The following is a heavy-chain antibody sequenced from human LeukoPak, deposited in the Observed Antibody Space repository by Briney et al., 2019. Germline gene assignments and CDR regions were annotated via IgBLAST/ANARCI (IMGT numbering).Heavy chain of an antibody. Sequence: SETLSLTCTVSGGSISSSNYYWGWIRQPPGKGLEWIGTIYYSGSTYYNPSLKSRVTISLDTSKNQFSLKLSSVTAADTAIYYCARGRAAAGKEILDYWGQGTLVTVSS. CDR1: GGSISSSNYY. CDR3: ARGRAAAGKEILDY. V-gene: IGHV4-39*07. D-gene: IGHD6-13*01. J-gene: IGHJ4*02. CDR2: IYYSGST.